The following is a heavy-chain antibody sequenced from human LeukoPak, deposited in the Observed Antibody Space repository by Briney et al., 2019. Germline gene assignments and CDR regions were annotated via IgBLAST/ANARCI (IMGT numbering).Heavy chain of an antibody. CDR1: GYTFTGYY. CDR3: ARDYYGGHNLYNFDF. V-gene: IGHV1-46*01. Sequence: GSVKVSCKASGYTFTGYYMHWVRQAPGQGLEWMGMINPSGGRTTYAKKFQGRVTMTRDTSTNTVYTELSSLRSDDTAVYYCARDYYGGHNLYNFDFWGQGTRVIVSS. J-gene: IGHJ4*02. CDR2: INPSGGRT. D-gene: IGHD3-10*01.